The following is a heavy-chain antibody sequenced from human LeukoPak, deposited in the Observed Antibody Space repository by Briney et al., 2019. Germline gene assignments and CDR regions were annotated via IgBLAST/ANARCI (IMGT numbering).Heavy chain of an antibody. CDR3: AKDVERLDYFDY. Sequence: QTGGSLRLSYAASGFTFSDYGMHWVRQAPGKGLEWVAVMSYEGTNKYYADSVKGRFTISRDNSKNTLYLQMNSLRAEDTAVYYCAKDVERLDYFDYCGQGTLVTVSS. J-gene: IGHJ4*02. D-gene: IGHD3-9*01. CDR1: GFTFSDYG. V-gene: IGHV3-30*18. CDR2: MSYEGTNK.